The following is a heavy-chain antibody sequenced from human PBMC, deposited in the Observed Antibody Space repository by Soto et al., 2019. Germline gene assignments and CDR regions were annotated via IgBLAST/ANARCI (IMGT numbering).Heavy chain of an antibody. CDR3: ARQGYCSSTSCYAGICYYGMAV. D-gene: IGHD2-2*01. Sequence: QGQLVQSGAEVKKPGASVKVSCKASGYTFTSYGISWVRQAPGQGLEGMGWISAYNGNTNTPQKLQGRVTMTTDTSTSHACMELRILRSDDTAVYYCARQGYCSSTSCYAGICYYGMAVWGQGTTVTVSS. V-gene: IGHV1-18*01. J-gene: IGHJ6*02. CDR1: GYTFTSYG. CDR2: ISAYNGNT.